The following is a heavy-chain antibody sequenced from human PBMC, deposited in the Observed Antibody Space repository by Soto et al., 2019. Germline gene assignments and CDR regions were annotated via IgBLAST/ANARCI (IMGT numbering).Heavy chain of an antibody. Sequence: QVQLQQWGAGLLKPSETLSLTCAVYGGSFSGYYWSWIRQPPGKGLEWIGEINHSGSTNYNPSLKSRVTISVDTSKNQFSLKLSSVTAADTAVYYCARVEAGYCSGGSCYYYYGMDVW. J-gene: IGHJ6*01. CDR1: GGSFSGYY. V-gene: IGHV4-34*01. CDR3: ARVEAGYCSGGSCYYYYGMDV. D-gene: IGHD2-15*01. CDR2: INHSGST.